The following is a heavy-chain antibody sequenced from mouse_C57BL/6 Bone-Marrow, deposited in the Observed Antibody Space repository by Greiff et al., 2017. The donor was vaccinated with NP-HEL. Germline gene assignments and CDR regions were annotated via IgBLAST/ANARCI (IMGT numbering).Heavy chain of an antibody. CDR2: IYPGDGDT. Sequence: QVRLQQSGPELVKPGASVKISCKASGYAFSSSWMNWVKQRPGKGLEWIGRIYPGDGDTNYNGKFKGKATLTADKSSSTAYMQLSSLTSEDSAVYFCAKFLHYYGSDYWGQGTTLTVSS. CDR3: AKFLHYYGSDY. V-gene: IGHV1-82*01. D-gene: IGHD1-1*01. CDR1: GYAFSSSW. J-gene: IGHJ2*01.